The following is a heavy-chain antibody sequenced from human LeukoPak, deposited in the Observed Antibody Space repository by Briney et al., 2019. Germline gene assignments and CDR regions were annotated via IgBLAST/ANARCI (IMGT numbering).Heavy chain of an antibody. Sequence: SETLSLTCAVSGGSISSGGYSWSWIRQPPGQGLEWIGYIYHSGSTYYNPSLKSRVTISVDRSKNQFPLKLSSVTAADTAVYYCARYYGSGSYVDYWGQGTLVTVSS. V-gene: IGHV4-30-2*01. CDR3: ARYYGSGSYVDY. CDR2: IYHSGST. D-gene: IGHD3-10*01. J-gene: IGHJ4*02. CDR1: GGSISSGGYS.